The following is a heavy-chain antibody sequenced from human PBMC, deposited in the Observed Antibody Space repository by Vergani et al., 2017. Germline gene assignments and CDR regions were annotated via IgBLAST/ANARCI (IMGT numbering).Heavy chain of an antibody. D-gene: IGHD3-22*01. CDR2: IYSTGST. J-gene: IGHJ4*02. Sequence: QLHLQESGPGLVKPSETLSLTCTVSGGSISSGVYYWNWIRQHPGKGLEWIGYIYSTGSTHHNPSLRRRINMSVDTSKNQFSLKLNSVTAADTAMYYCARRGGYDEGDAFRIGYFDSWGPGILVTVSS. V-gene: IGHV4-31*03. CDR1: GGSISSGVYY. CDR3: ARRGGYDEGDAFRIGYFDS.